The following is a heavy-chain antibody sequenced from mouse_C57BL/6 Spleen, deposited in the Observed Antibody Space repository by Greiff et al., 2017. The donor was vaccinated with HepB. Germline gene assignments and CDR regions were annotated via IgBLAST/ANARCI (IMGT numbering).Heavy chain of an antibody. CDR1: GYTFTDYE. Sequence: VQLQQSGAELVRPGASVTLSCKASGYTFTDYEMHWVKQTPVHGLEWIGAIDPETGGTAYNQKFKGKAILTADKSSSTAYMELRSLTSEDSAVYYCTRIYYYGSSYIFAYWGQGTLVTVSA. D-gene: IGHD1-1*01. J-gene: IGHJ3*01. CDR3: TRIYYYGSSYIFAY. CDR2: IDPETGGT. V-gene: IGHV1-15*01.